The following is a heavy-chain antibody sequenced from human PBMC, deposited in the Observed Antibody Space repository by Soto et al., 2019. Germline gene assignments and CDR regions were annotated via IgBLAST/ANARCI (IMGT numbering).Heavy chain of an antibody. CDR1: GYSFTGYY. J-gene: IGHJ6*02. V-gene: IGHV1-2*02. CDR3: AREAGTIGNYYYGMDV. CDR2: INPNSGGT. D-gene: IGHD1-7*01. Sequence: QVQLVQSGAEVKQPGASVRVSCKASGYSFTGYYVHWVRLAPGQGLEWMGWINPNSGGTNHAQKFQGRVTMTRDTSISTAYMELTRLTSNDTAVYFCAREAGTIGNYYYGMDVWGQGTTVTVS.